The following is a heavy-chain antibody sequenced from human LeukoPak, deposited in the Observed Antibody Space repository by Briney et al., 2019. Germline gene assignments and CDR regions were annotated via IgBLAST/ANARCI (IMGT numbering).Heavy chain of an antibody. V-gene: IGHV3-21*01. CDR2: ISSSSSYI. J-gene: IGHJ4*02. D-gene: IGHD6-25*01. Sequence: PGGALRLSCAACGFTFSSYSMNWVRQAPGKGLEWVSSISSSSSYIYYADKVKGRFTIYRDNAKNSLYLQMNSLRAEDTAVYYCAREGGEAFDYWGQGTLVTVSS. CDR1: GFTFSSYS. CDR3: AREGGEAFDY.